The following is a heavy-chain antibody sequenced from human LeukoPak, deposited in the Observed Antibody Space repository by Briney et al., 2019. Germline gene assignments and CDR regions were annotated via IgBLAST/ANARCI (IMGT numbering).Heavy chain of an antibody. Sequence: SQTLSLTCTVSGGSISGGSYYWSWIRQPPGKGLEWIGYIYYSGSTKYNLSLKSRVTISVDTSKNQLSLKLSSVTAADTAVYYCAREVRGVIITTERITHNWFDPWGQGTLVTVSS. CDR1: GGSISGGSYY. J-gene: IGHJ5*02. V-gene: IGHV4-61*01. CDR2: IYYSGST. CDR3: AREVRGVIITTERITHNWFDP. D-gene: IGHD3-10*01.